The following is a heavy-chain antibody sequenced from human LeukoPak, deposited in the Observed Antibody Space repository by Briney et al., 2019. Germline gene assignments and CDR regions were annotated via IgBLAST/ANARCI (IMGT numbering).Heavy chain of an antibody. J-gene: IGHJ4*02. CDR2: INPNSGGT. CDR1: GYSFTGYY. V-gene: IGHV1-2*02. D-gene: IGHD3-22*01. CDR3: SRGGEWYYESARYRLLDY. Sequence: ASVKVSCKASGYSFTGYYLHWVRQAPGQGLEWMGWINPNSGGTNYAQKFQGKVTVTRDTSLSTAYMERSSLTSDDTAVYYCSRGGEWYYESARYRLLDYWGQGTLVSVSS.